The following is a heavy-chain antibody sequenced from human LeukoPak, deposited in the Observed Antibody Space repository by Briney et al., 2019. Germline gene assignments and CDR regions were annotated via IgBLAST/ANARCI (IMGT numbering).Heavy chain of an antibody. CDR3: ARVSSSWYYYYYYMDV. D-gene: IGHD6-13*01. J-gene: IGHJ6*03. Sequence: ASVKVSCKASGYTFTSYGISCVRQAPGQGLEWMGWISAYNGNTNYAQKLQGRVTMTTDTSTSTAYMELRSLRSDDTAVYYRARVSSSWYYYYYYMDVWGKGTTVTVSS. V-gene: IGHV1-18*04. CDR2: ISAYNGNT. CDR1: GYTFTSYG.